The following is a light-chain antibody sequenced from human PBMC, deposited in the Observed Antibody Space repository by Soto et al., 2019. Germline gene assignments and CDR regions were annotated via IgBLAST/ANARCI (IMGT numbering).Light chain of an antibody. CDR2: EVS. Sequence: QSVLTQSASVSGSPGQSITISCTGTNSDIGTNNYVSWYQQYPGKAPKLIIYEVSFRPSGLSDRFSGSKSGNTASLTISGLQAEDEADYYGSSYTGSSVVFGGGTQLTVL. J-gene: IGLJ3*02. CDR3: SSYTGSSVV. V-gene: IGLV2-14*01. CDR1: NSDIGTNNY.